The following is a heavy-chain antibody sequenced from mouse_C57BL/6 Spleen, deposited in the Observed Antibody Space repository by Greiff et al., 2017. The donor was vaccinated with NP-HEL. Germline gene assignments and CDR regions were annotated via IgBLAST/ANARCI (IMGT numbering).Heavy chain of an antibody. J-gene: IGHJ1*03. D-gene: IGHD1-1*01. CDR3: ARDSGYGSSLTEYFDV. CDR2: INPSSGYT. Sequence: VQLQESGAELARPGASVKMSCKASGYTFTSYTMHWVKQRPGQGLEWIGYINPSSGYTKYNQKFKDKATLTADKSSSTAYMQLSSLTSEDSAVYYCARDSGYGSSLTEYFDVWGTGTTVTVSS. CDR1: GYTFTSYT. V-gene: IGHV1-4*01.